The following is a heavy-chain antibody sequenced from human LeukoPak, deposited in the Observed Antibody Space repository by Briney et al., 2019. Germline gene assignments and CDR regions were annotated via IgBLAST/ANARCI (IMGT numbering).Heavy chain of an antibody. CDR1: GFTFSSYA. CDR3: ARHRIRGSFDY. CDR2: ISTNGSST. J-gene: IGHJ4*02. D-gene: IGHD1-14*01. Sequence: GGSLRLSCAASGFTFSSYAMYWVRQAPGKGLEYVSAISTNGSSTYYANSVKGRFTISRDNSKNTLYLQMGSLRGDDMAMYYCARHRIRGSFDYWGQGTLVTVSS. V-gene: IGHV3-64*01.